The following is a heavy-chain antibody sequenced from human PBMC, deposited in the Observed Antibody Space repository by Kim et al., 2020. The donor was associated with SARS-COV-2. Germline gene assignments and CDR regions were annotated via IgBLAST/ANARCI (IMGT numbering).Heavy chain of an antibody. CDR1: GYTFTGHY. CDR3: ARGPQTTIFGRNWFDP. CDR2: INSNSGGT. Sequence: ASVKVSCKASGYTFTGHYIHWLRQAPGQGLEWMGWINSNSGGTKYAQKFQGRVTLTRDTSITTAYLEMRRLKSDDTAMFYCARGPQTTIFGRNWFDPWGQGTLVTVSS. D-gene: IGHD3-9*01. J-gene: IGHJ5*02. V-gene: IGHV1-2*02.